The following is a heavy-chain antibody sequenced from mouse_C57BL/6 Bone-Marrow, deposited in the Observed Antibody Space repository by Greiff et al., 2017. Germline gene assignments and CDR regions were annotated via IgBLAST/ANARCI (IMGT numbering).Heavy chain of an antibody. Sequence: VQLQQSGAELVRPGASVKLSCTASGFNIKDDYMHWVKQRPEQGLEWIGWIDPENGDTEYASKFQGKATITADTSSNTAYLQLSSLTSEDTPVYYCTTGCYLYAMDYWGQGTSVTVSS. CDR1: GFNIKDDY. J-gene: IGHJ4*01. V-gene: IGHV14-4*01. CDR3: TTGCYLYAMDY. CDR2: IDPENGDT.